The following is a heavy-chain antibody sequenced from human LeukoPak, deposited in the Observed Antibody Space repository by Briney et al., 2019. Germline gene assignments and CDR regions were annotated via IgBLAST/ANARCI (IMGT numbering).Heavy chain of an antibody. V-gene: IGHV5-51*01. D-gene: IGHD6-19*01. CDR2: IYPGDSDT. CDR3: ARPPPPTEYSSGWYYFDY. Sequence: GESLKISCKGSGYSFTSYWIGWVRQMPGKGLEWMGIIYPGDSDTRYSPSFQGQVTISADKSISTAYLQWSSLKASDTAIYYCARPPPPTEYSSGWYYFDYWGQGTLVTVSS. J-gene: IGHJ4*02. CDR1: GYSFTSYW.